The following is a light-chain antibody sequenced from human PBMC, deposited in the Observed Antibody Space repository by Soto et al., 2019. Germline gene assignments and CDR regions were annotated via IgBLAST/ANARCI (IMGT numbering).Light chain of an antibody. V-gene: IGLV3-21*02. CDR2: DDS. Sequence: SNELTQPPSVSVAPGQTARITCGGKNIGSKSVHWYQQKPGQAPVLVVYDDSDRPSGIPERFSGSNSGNTATLTISRVEAGDEADYYCQVWDSSSEHVVFGGGTKLTVL. CDR1: NIGSKS. J-gene: IGLJ2*01. CDR3: QVWDSSSEHVV.